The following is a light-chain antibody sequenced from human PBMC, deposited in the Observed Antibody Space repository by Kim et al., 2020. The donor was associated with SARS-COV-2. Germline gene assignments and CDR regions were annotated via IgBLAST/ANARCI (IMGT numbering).Light chain of an antibody. Sequence: APGKTAGVPWGENSVGVQSVHWYQQKPGQAPVLVIYYDTDRPSGIPERCSGSNSGNTATLTISRVEAGDEADYYCQVWDTGSDHPIFGGGTQLTVL. V-gene: IGLV3-21*04. CDR1: SVGVQS. CDR3: QVWDTGSDHPI. CDR2: YDT. J-gene: IGLJ2*01.